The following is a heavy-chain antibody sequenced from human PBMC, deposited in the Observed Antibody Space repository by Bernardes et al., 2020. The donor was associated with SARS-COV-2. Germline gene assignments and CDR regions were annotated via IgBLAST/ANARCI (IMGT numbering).Heavy chain of an antibody. Sequence: YLRLSCAASGFTFSSYAMHWVRQAPGKGLEWVAVISYDGSNKYYADSVKGRFTISRDNSKNTLYLQMNSLRAEDTAVYYCARDCLPSPMIVVVMGYYYGMDVWGQGTTVTVSS. CDR3: ARDCLPSPMIVVVMGYYYGMDV. J-gene: IGHJ6*02. CDR2: ISYDGSNK. V-gene: IGHV3-30-3*01. CDR1: GFTFSSYA. D-gene: IGHD3-22*01.